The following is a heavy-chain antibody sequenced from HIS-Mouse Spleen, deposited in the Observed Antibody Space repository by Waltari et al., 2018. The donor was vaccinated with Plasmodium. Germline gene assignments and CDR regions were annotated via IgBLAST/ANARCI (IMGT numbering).Heavy chain of an antibody. Sequence: QVQLQQWGAGLLKPSETLSLTCAVYGGSFSGYYWSWIRQPPGKGLEWIGEINHSGRTNYKPSLKSRVTISVDTSKNQFSLKLSSVTAADTAVYYCARVTSSGVYWYFDLWGRGTLVTVSS. CDR1: GGSFSGYY. CDR3: ARVTSSGVYWYFDL. V-gene: IGHV4-34*01. CDR2: INHSGRT. D-gene: IGHD3-3*01. J-gene: IGHJ2*01.